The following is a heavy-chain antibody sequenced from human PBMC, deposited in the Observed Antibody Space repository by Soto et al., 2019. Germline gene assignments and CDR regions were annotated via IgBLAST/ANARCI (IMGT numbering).Heavy chain of an antibody. CDR1: GYTFRNYA. D-gene: IGHD3-16*01. J-gene: IGHJ5*01. CDR3: ARDAAVWGGRNLNGFDC. CDR2: INTYKGVK. V-gene: IGHV1-18*04. Sequence: QVHLVQSGAEVKEPGASVKVSCKASGYTFRNYAITWVRQAPGQGLEWMGWINTYKGVKKYAHKFQGRVTMTTDTSTSTAYMELRSLRSDDTAIYYCARDAAVWGGRNLNGFDCWGQGTLVTVSS.